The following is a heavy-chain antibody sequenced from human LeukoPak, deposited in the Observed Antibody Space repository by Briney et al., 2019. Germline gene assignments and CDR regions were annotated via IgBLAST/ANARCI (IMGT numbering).Heavy chain of an antibody. CDR3: ARGRRDYGDYPY. CDR1: GFTFSSYA. V-gene: IGHV3-30*14. CDR2: ISYDGSNK. D-gene: IGHD4-17*01. J-gene: IGHJ4*02. Sequence: GGSLRFSCAASGFTFSSYAMHWVRQAPGKGLEWVAVISYDGSNKYYADSVKGRFTISRDNSKNTLYLQMNSLRAEDTAVYYCARGRRDYGDYPYWGQGTLVTVSS.